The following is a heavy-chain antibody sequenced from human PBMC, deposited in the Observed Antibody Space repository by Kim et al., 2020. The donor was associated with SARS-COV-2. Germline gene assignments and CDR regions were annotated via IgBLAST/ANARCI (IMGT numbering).Heavy chain of an antibody. Sequence: GGSLRLSCAASGFTFSHYWMSWVRQAPGKGLEWVANIKQDGSEKYLLDFVKGRFTISKDNAKDPLHLQMNGLRAEDTAVYYCARDGYNPFDLYDMDVWGQGTTVIVSS. D-gene: IGHD2-2*02. J-gene: IGHJ6*02. CDR3: ARDGYNPFDLYDMDV. V-gene: IGHV3-7*01. CDR1: GFTFSHYW. CDR2: IKQDGSEK.